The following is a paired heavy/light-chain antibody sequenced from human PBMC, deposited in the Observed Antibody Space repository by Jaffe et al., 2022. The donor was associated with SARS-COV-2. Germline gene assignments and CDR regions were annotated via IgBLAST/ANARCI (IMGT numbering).Heavy chain of an antibody. CDR3: AKGGSGYTEDVFDI. CDR2: ISAYNGNT. J-gene: IGHJ3*02. V-gene: IGHV1-18*04. Sequence: QVQLVQSGAEVKRPGASVKVSCKASGYTFTNYGINWVRQAPGQGLKWMAWISAYNGNTNYAQSLQGRVTLTTDTSTSTAYMELRSLRSDDTAVYFCAKGGSGYTEDVFDIWGQGTMVTVSS. CDR1: GYTFTNYG. D-gene: IGHD5-12*01.
Light chain of an antibody. CDR1: QSVLYSSNNRNY. CDR2: WAS. J-gene: IGKJ4*01. V-gene: IGKV4-1*01. Sequence: DIVMTQSPDSLAVSLGERATINCKSSQSVLYSSNNRNYFAWYQQKPGQPPKMLIYWASTRESGVPDRFSGSGSGTDFTLTISSLQAEDVAVYYCQQYYSAPLTFGGGTKVEIK. CDR3: QQYYSAPLT.